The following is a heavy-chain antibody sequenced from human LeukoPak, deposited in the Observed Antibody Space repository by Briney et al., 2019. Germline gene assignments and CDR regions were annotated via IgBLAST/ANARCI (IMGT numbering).Heavy chain of an antibody. CDR1: GYTFTGYY. J-gene: IGHJ4*02. D-gene: IGHD1-26*01. Sequence: ASVKVSCKASGYTFTGYYMHWVRQAPGQGLEWMGWINPNSGGTNYAQKFQGRVTMTRDTSISTAYMELSRLRSDDTAAYYCARFSGSSLGLDYWGQGALVTVSS. CDR2: INPNSGGT. CDR3: ARFSGSSLGLDY. V-gene: IGHV1-2*02.